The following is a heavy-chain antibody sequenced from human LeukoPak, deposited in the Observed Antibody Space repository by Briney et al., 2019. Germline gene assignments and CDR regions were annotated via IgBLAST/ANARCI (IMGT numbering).Heavy chain of an antibody. CDR2: IIPILGIA. CDR1: GGTFSSYA. CDR3: ARDHGPDYYDSSGYYSPFDY. D-gene: IGHD3-22*01. Sequence: GSSVKVSCKASGGTFSSYAISWVRQAPGQGLEWMGRIIPILGIANYAQKFQGRVTITADKSTSTAYMELSSLRSEDTAVYYCARDHGPDYYDSSGYYSPFDYWGQGTPVTVSS. J-gene: IGHJ4*02. V-gene: IGHV1-69*04.